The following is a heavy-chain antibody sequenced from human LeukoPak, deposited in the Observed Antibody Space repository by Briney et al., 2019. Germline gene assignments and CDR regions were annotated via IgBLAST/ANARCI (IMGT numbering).Heavy chain of an antibody. CDR2: ISSSSSTI. V-gene: IGHV3-48*01. CDR1: GFTFSSYS. J-gene: IGHJ3*02. D-gene: IGHD7-27*01. CDR3: ASTEVHNWGPVSEISITDAFDI. Sequence: GGSLRLSCAASGFTFSSYSMNWVRQAPGKGLEWVSYISSSSSTIYYADSVKGRFTISRDNAKNSLYLQLNSLRAEDTAVYYCASTEVHNWGPVSEISITDAFDIWGQGTMVTVSS.